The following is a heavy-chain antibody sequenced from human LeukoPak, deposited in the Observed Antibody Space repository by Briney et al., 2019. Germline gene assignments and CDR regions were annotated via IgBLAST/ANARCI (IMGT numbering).Heavy chain of an antibody. CDR2: INSDGSST. CDR1: GFTFSSYW. V-gene: IGHV3-74*01. D-gene: IGHD2-15*01. J-gene: IGHJ3*02. CDR3: ARVSRKEYCSGGSCRGAFDI. Sequence: PGGSLRPSCAASGFTFSSYWMHWVRQAPGKGLVWVSRINSDGSSTNYADSVKGRFTISRDNAKNTLYLQMNSLRAEDTAVYYCARVSRKEYCSGGSCRGAFDIWGQGTMVTVSS.